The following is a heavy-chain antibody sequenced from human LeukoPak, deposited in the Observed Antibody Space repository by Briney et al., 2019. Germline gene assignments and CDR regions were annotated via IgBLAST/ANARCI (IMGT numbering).Heavy chain of an antibody. J-gene: IGHJ3*02. D-gene: IGHD3-10*01. CDR1: GFTFSSYG. CDR3: AKLPMVRGVTQNAFDI. V-gene: IGHV3-30*02. CDR2: IRYDGSNK. Sequence: GGSLRLSCAASGFTFSSYGMHWVRQAPGKGLEWVVFIRYDGSNKYYADSVKGRFTISRDNSKNTLYLQMNSLRAEDTAVYYCAKLPMVRGVTQNAFDIWGQGTMVTVSS.